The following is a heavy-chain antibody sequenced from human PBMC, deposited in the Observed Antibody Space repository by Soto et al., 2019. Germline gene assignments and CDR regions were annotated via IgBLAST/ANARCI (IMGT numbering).Heavy chain of an antibody. J-gene: IGHJ4*02. CDR3: ARDRGKVWVDY. V-gene: IGHV4-28*03. CDR1: GYSISSSNW. Sequence: PSETLSLTCAFSGYSISSSNWLGWIRQPPGKGLEWIGYIYYSGTTYYNPSLKSRFTISRDNAKNSLYLHLNSLRAEDTAVYYCARDRGKVWVDYWGQGTLVTVSS. D-gene: IGHD3-16*01. CDR2: IYYSGTT.